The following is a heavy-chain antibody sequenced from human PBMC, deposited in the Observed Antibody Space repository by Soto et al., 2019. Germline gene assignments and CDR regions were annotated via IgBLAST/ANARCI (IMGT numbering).Heavy chain of an antibody. J-gene: IGHJ4*02. CDR2: ITGSAGST. CDR3: AKDRNRWLRFDLGY. CDR1: GFTFSSYA. V-gene: IGHV3-23*01. Sequence: EVQLLESGGGLVQPGGSLRLSCAASGFTFSSYAMSWVRQAPGKWLEWVSSITGSAGSTYYAASVKGRFTISRDNSKNTLYLQMNSMTAEDTAVYYCAKDRNRWLRFDLGYWGQGTLVTVSS. D-gene: IGHD5-12*01.